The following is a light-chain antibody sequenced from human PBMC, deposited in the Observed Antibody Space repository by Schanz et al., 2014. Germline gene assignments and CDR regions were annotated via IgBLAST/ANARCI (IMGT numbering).Light chain of an antibody. CDR2: AAS. Sequence: DIQMTQSPSSLSASVGDRVTITCRASETVDTFLNWYQQKPGKAPKLLIYAASSLQSGVPSRFSGSGTGTDLTLTINGLQPEDFATYYCQQSYSVPYTFGQGTKVEIK. V-gene: IGKV1-39*01. CDR3: QQSYSVPYT. CDR1: ETVDTF. J-gene: IGKJ2*01.